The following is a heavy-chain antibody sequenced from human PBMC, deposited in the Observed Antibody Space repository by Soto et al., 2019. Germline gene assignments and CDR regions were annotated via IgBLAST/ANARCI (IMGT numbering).Heavy chain of an antibody. CDR2: NIPIFGTA. J-gene: IGHJ6*02. V-gene: IGHV1-69*06. CDR1: GGTFSSYA. Sequence: QVQLVQSGAEVKKPGSSVKVSCKASGGTFSSYAISWVRQAPGQGLEWMGVNIPIFGTANYAQKFQGKATITPDKSTGNVNMGLGSLRSEDTAVNDCARGGGDGYYYGMDVWGQGTTVTVSS. D-gene: IGHD3-16*01. CDR3: ARGGGDGYYYGMDV.